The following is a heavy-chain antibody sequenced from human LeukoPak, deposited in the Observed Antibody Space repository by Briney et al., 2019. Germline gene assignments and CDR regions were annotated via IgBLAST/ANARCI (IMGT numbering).Heavy chain of an antibody. Sequence: GGTLRLSCAASGFTFSDYYMSWIRQAPGKGLEWVSYISSSSSYIYYADSVKGRFTISRDNAKNSLYLQRNSLRAEDTAVYYCAREGHFHGNDYWGQGTLVTVSS. CDR3: AREGHFHGNDY. D-gene: IGHD3-3*02. CDR2: ISSSSSYI. CDR1: GFTFSDYY. J-gene: IGHJ4*02. V-gene: IGHV3-11*06.